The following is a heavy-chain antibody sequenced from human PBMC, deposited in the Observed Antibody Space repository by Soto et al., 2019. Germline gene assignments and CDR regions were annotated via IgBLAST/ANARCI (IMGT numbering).Heavy chain of an antibody. CDR2: ISAYNGNT. CDR3: AKDCMANSYGSYPDY. J-gene: IGHJ4*02. CDR1: GYTFTSYG. Sequence: ASVKVSCKASGYTFTSYGISWVRQAPGQGLEWMGWISAYNGNTNYAQKPQGRVTMTTDTSTSTAYMELRNLRSENTAVYYCAKDCMANSYGSYPDYWGQGTLVTVSS. V-gene: IGHV1-18*01. D-gene: IGHD5-18*01.